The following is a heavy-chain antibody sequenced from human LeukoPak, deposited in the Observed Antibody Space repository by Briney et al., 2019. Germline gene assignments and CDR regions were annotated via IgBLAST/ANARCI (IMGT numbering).Heavy chain of an antibody. Sequence: GGSLRPSCAASGFTFSSHSMNWVRQAPGKGLEWVSSISSSSSYIYYADSVKGRFTISRDNAKNSLYLQMNSLRAEDTAVYYCARVRGSGSSWYEYYYYYYGMDVWGQGTTVTVSS. V-gene: IGHV3-21*01. J-gene: IGHJ6*02. CDR2: ISSSSSYI. CDR1: GFTFSSHS. D-gene: IGHD6-13*01. CDR3: ARVRGSGSSWYEYYYYYYGMDV.